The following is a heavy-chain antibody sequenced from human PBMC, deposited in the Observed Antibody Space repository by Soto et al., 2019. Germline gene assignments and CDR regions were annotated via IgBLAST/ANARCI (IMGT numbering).Heavy chain of an antibody. CDR1: GGTFSTYT. CDR2: IIPLLGVP. D-gene: IGHD2-15*01. V-gene: IGHV1-69*04. CDR3: ARDLGGWPDY. J-gene: IGHJ4*02. Sequence: GASVKVSCKTSGGTFSTYTITWVRQAPGQGLEWMGRIIPLLGVPNNAQKFQGRVTITRDTSASTAYMELSSLRSEDTAVYYCARDLGGWPDYWGQGTLVTV.